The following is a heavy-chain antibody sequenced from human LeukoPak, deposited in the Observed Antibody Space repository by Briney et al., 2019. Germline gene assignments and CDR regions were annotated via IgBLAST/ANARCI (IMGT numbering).Heavy chain of an antibody. CDR1: GYNFTTYW. J-gene: IGHJ4*02. V-gene: IGHV5-51*01. Sequence: GESLKISCKTSGYNFTTYWIGWVRQMPGKGLEWMGIVYPCDSDTRYNPSFQGQVIISADKSIATAYLHLSGLKASDTAIYYCGRHMNNLQLWLDYWGQGTVVTVSS. D-gene: IGHD1/OR15-1a*01. CDR3: GRHMNNLQLWLDY. CDR2: VYPCDSDT.